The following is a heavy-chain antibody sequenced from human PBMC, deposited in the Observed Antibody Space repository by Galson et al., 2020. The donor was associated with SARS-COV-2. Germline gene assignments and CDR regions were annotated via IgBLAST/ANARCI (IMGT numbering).Heavy chain of an antibody. CDR1: GFTFSRYW. CDR2: IKQDGSEK. CDR3: ASTLSATPGGDY. Sequence: AGSLRLSCAASGFTFSRYWMSWVRQAPGKGLEWLANIKQDGSEKYYVDSVKGRFTISRDNTRNSLYLHINSLRAEDTAVYYCASTLSATPGGDYWGQGTLVTVSS. D-gene: IGHD2-15*01. J-gene: IGHJ4*02. V-gene: IGHV3-7*01.